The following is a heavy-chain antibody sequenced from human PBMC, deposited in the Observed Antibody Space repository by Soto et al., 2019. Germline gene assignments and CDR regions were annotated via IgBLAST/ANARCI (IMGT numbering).Heavy chain of an antibody. J-gene: IGHJ4*02. CDR3: ARSGFGVRGVIITFFDY. V-gene: IGHV3-23*01. Sequence: PGGSLRLSCAASGFTFSSYAMSWVRQAPGKGLEWVSAISGSGGSTYYADSVKGRFTISRDNSKNTLYLQMNSLRAEDTAVYYCARSGFGVRGVIITFFDYWGQGTLVTVSS. CDR1: GFTFSSYA. D-gene: IGHD3-10*01. CDR2: ISGSGGST.